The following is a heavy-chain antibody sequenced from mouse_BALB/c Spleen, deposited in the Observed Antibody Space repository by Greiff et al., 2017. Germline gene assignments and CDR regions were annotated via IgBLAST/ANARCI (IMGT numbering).Heavy chain of an antibody. D-gene: IGHD4-1*01. Sequence: EVQLQQSGPELVKPGASVKMSCKASGYTFTSYVMHWVKQKPGQGLEWIGYINPYNDGTKYNEKFKGKATLTSDKSSSTAYMELSSLTSEDSAVYYCAAANWDVGDWFAYWGQGTLVTVSA. V-gene: IGHV1-14*01. CDR3: AAANWDVGDWFAY. J-gene: IGHJ3*01. CDR2: INPYNDGT. CDR1: GYTFTSYV.